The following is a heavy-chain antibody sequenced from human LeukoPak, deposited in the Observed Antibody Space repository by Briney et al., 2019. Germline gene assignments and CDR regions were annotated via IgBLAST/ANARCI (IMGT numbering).Heavy chain of an antibody. CDR1: GFTFSDYY. CDR2: ISSSGSTI. CDR3: ARLFRHPRYYYYMDV. V-gene: IGHV3-11*04. J-gene: IGHJ6*03. Sequence: GGSLRLSCAASGFTFSDYYMSWIRQAPGKGLEWVSYISSSGSTIYYADSVKGRFTISRDNAKNSLYLQMNSLRAEDTAVYYCARLFRHPRYYYYMDVWGKGTTVTISS.